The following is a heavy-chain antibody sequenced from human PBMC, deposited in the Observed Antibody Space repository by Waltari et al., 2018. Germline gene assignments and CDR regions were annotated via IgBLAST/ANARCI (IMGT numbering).Heavy chain of an antibody. CDR2: MSRTSPA. CDR1: GRSLSSSF. V-gene: IGHV4-59*01. D-gene: IGHD3-22*01. CDR3: ARAEYSYDSSGYNRRPLDL. Sequence: QVQLQESGPRLLTLSGTLSPTCPVSGRSLSSSFRSWIRQAPGTGLEWIDFMSRTSPAIYISSRKSRVTLLLDESANQFSRTMTSVTEDDTAIYFCARAEYSYDSSGYNRRPLDLWGQGTLVTVSP. J-gene: IGHJ3*01.